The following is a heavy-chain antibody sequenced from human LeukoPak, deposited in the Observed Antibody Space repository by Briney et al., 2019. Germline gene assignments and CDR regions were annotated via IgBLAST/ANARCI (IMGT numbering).Heavy chain of an antibody. D-gene: IGHD5-18*01. CDR2: IYYSGST. J-gene: IGHJ4*02. Sequence: SETLSLTCTVSGASISSYYWSWIRQPPGKGLGWIGYIYYSGSTNYNPSLKSRVTISVDTSKNQFSLKLSSVTAADTAVYHCARLVGAAMVSSYFDYWGQGTLVTVSS. CDR1: GASISSYY. CDR3: ARLVGAAMVSSYFDY. V-gene: IGHV4-59*08.